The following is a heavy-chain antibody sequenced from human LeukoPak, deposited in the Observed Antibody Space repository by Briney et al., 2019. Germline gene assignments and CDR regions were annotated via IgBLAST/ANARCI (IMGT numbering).Heavy chain of an antibody. CDR2: ISNTGST. CDR3: AGDYGDYYFDY. D-gene: IGHD4-17*01. J-gene: IGHJ4*02. V-gene: IGHV4-59*12. Sequence: SETLSLTCTVSGGSISSYYWSWIRQPPGKGLEWIGYISNTGSTNYNPSLKSRVTISVATSKNQFSLKLSSVTAADTAVYFCAGDYGDYYFDYWGQGTLVTVSS. CDR1: GGSISSYY.